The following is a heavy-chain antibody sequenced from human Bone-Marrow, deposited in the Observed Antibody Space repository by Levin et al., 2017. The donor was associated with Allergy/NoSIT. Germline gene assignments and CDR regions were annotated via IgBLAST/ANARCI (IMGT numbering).Heavy chain of an antibody. CDR3: ARGRTNSWPD. J-gene: IGHJ4*02. D-gene: IGHD6-13*01. CDR1: GFSFSDNW. V-gene: IGHV3-7*01. CDR2: IDQDGYQT. Sequence: SCAASGFSFSDNWMSWVRQAPGKGLEWVANIDQDGYQTLYVDSVKGRFTVSRDNAKKSLYLQMNSLRVDDTAVYYCARGRTNSWPDWGQGTLVTVSS.